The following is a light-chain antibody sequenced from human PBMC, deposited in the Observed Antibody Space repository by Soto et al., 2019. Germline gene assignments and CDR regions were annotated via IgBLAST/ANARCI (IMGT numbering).Light chain of an antibody. J-gene: IGKJ5*01. CDR1: ESISRH. CDR3: QQTYTTLSIT. V-gene: IGKV1-39*01. CDR2: AAS. Sequence: DIQMTQSPSSLPGSVGDRVTITCRASESISRHLNWYQQKPGKAPKLLIYAASSLQNGVPSRFRGGGSGTDFTLTISNLQPEDFATYYCQQTYTTLSITFGQGTRLDIK.